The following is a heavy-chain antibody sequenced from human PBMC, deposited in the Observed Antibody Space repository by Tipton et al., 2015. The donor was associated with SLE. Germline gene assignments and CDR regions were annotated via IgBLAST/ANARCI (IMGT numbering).Heavy chain of an antibody. V-gene: IGHV4-59*01. CDR2: IYYSGST. Sequence: TLSLTCTVSGGSISSYYWSWIRQPPGKGLEWIGYIYYSGSTNYNPSLKSRVTISVDTSKNQFSPKLSSVTAADTAVYYCARARGSYWRGFDYWGQGTLVTVSS. J-gene: IGHJ4*02. CDR1: GGSISSYY. D-gene: IGHD1-26*01. CDR3: ARARGSYWRGFDY.